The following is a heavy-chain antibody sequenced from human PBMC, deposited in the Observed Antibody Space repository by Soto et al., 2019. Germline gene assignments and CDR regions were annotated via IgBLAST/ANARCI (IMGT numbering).Heavy chain of an antibody. CDR1: GYTFTSYG. Sequence: QVQLVQSGAEVKKPGASVTVSCKASGYTFTSYGISWVRQAPGQGLEWMGWISAYNGDTNYAQKLQGRVTMTTDTSTRTAYRELSRLRSDDTAVYYCASVFCSGGSCNDGGWHYYCYGMDVWGQGTTVTVSS. J-gene: IGHJ6*02. CDR3: ASVFCSGGSCNDGGWHYYCYGMDV. V-gene: IGHV1-18*01. D-gene: IGHD2-15*01. CDR2: ISAYNGDT.